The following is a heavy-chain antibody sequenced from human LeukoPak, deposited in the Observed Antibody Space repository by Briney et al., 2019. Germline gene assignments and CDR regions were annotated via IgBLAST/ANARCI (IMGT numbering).Heavy chain of an antibody. J-gene: IGHJ4*02. CDR2: ISAYNGNT. CDR3: AINYDSSGYYYGKFDY. CDR1: GYTFTSYG. Sequence: ASVKVSCKASGYTFTSYGISWVRQAPGQGLEWMGWISAYNGNTNYAQKLQGRVTMTTDTATSTAYMELRSLRSDATAVYYCAINYDSSGYYYGKFDYWGQGTLVTVSS. D-gene: IGHD3-22*01. V-gene: IGHV1-18*01.